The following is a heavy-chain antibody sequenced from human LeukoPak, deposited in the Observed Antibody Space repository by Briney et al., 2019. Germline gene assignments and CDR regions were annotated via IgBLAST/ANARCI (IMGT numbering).Heavy chain of an antibody. D-gene: IGHD5-18*01. Sequence: GGSLRLSCAASGFTFDDYGMSWVRQAPGKGREWVSGINWNGGSTGYADSVKGRFTISRDNAKNSLYLQMNSLRAEDTALYYCARDRSGTAMPSYYFDYWGQGTLVTVSS. CDR1: GFTFDDYG. V-gene: IGHV3-20*04. CDR3: ARDRSGTAMPSYYFDY. CDR2: INWNGGST. J-gene: IGHJ4*02.